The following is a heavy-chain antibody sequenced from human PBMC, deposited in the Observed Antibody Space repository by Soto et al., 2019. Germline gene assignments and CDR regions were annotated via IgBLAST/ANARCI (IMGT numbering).Heavy chain of an antibody. V-gene: IGHV3-9*01. CDR2: ISWNSGII. D-gene: IGHD4-17*01. CDR1: GFTFDDYA. Sequence: EVQLVESGGGLVQPGRSLRLSCAASGFTFDDYAMHWVRQAPGKGLEWVSGISWNSGIIGYADSVKCRFTISRDNAKNSLDLQMNSLRAEDTALYYCAKSTVTVTNAAYYFDYWGQGTLVTVSS. J-gene: IGHJ4*02. CDR3: AKSTVTVTNAAYYFDY.